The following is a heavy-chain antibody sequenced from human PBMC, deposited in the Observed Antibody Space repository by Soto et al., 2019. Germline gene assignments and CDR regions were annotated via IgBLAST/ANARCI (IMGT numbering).Heavy chain of an antibody. Sequence: QVQLVQSGAEVKKPGASVKVSCKPSGYTFTSYGITWVRQAPGQGLEWMGWISAYNGNTNYAQKFQGRVTMTTDTATSTGYVEGSRLGSDDTAVYSCASGWFGDFVYPFDYWGQGTLVTVSS. V-gene: IGHV1-18*01. CDR3: ASGWFGDFVYPFDY. CDR2: ISAYNGNT. CDR1: GYTFTSYG. J-gene: IGHJ4*02. D-gene: IGHD3-10*01.